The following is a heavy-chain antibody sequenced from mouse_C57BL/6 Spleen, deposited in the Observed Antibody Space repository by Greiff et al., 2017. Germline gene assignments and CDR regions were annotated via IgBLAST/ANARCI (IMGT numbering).Heavy chain of an antibody. CDR3: ARGVTTVGY. D-gene: IGHD1-1*01. V-gene: IGHV5-17*01. CDR1: GFTFSDFG. CDR2: ISSGSSTI. J-gene: IGHJ4*01. Sequence: EVQLQVSGGGLVKPGGSLKLSCAASGFTFSDFGMHWVRQAPEKGLEWVAYISSGSSTIYYADTVKGRFTISRDNAKNTLFLQKTSLRSEDTAMYYCARGVTTVGYWGQGTSVTVSS.